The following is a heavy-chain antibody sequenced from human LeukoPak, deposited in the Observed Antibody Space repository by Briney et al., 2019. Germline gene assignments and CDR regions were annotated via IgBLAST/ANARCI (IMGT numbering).Heavy chain of an antibody. J-gene: IGHJ4*02. Sequence: SQTLSLTCTVSGGSISSGSYYWSWIRQPAGKGLEWIGHIYTSGGTTYNPSLKSRVTISKDTSRNQFSLKLSSVTAADAAVYYCAREANYWGQGILVTVSS. V-gene: IGHV4-61*09. CDR3: AREANY. CDR1: GGSISSGSYY. CDR2: IYTSGGT.